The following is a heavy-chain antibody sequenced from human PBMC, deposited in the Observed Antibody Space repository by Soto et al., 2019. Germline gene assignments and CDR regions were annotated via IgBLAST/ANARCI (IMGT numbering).Heavy chain of an antibody. V-gene: IGHV4-34*01. CDR3: ARGNDFWSSYYYFDY. J-gene: IGHJ4*02. CDR2: VNHGGTS. CDR1: GGSFSGYY. D-gene: IGHD3-3*01. Sequence: PSETLSLTCAVHGGSFSGYYWDWIRQPPGKGLEWIGEVNHGGTSNYNPSLKSRAIISVDTSKNQFSLKLTSVTAEDTAVYYCARGNDFWSSYYYFDYWGQGTLVTVSS.